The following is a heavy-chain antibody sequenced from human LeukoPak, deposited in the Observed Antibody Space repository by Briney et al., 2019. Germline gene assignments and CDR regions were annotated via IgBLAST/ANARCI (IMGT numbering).Heavy chain of an antibody. Sequence: GGSLRLSCAASGFTFSSYGMHWVRQAPGKGLEWVAVISYDGSNKYYADSVKGRFTISRDNSKNTLYLQMNSLRAEDTAVYYCAKDLACYVTGNYYGMDVWGQGTTVTVSS. CDR3: AKDLACYVTGNYYGMDV. V-gene: IGHV3-30*18. J-gene: IGHJ6*02. D-gene: IGHD1-14*01. CDR1: GFTFSSYG. CDR2: ISYDGSNK.